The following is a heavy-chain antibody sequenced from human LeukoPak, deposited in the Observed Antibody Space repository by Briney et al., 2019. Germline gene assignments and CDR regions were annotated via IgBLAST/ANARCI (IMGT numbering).Heavy chain of an antibody. V-gene: IGHV4-39*07. CDR3: ARRYGSGSSGTFDY. J-gene: IGHJ4*02. Sequence: PSETLSLTCTVSGGSISSSSYYWGGIRQPPGKGLEGIGSIYYCGSTYYNPSLKSRVTISVDKYKNQLSLKLSSVTAADTAVYYCARRYGSGSSGTFDYWGQGTLVTVSS. CDR2: IYYCGST. CDR1: GGSISSSSYY. D-gene: IGHD3-10*01.